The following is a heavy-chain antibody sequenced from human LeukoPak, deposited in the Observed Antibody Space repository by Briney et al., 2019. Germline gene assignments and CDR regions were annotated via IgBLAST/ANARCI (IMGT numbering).Heavy chain of an antibody. J-gene: IGHJ4*02. CDR3: AKDGNDFTYYFDY. V-gene: IGHV3-30*18. Sequence: PWRSLRLSCAASGFTFSSYGMHWVRQAPGKGLEWVAVISYDGSNKYYADSVKGRFTISRDNSKNTLYLQMNSLRAEDTAVYYCAKDGNDFTYYFDYWGQGTLVTVSS. CDR2: ISYDGSNK. D-gene: IGHD1-26*01. CDR1: GFTFSSYG.